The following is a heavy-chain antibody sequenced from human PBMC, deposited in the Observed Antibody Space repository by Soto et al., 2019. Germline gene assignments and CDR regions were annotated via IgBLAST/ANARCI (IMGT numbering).Heavy chain of an antibody. V-gene: IGHV3-15*01. Sequence: VGSLRLSCAVSGFSVIDAWMSWVRQTPGKGLEWVGHITDKTDGGTTDYTAPVKGRFIISRDDSKNTLDLEMNNLNTEDTGVYYCTTEGGYSSSPWWFDPWGPGTLVTVSS. CDR1: GFSVIDAW. CDR3: TTEGGYSSSPWWFDP. J-gene: IGHJ5*02. D-gene: IGHD5-18*01. CDR2: ITDKTDGGTT.